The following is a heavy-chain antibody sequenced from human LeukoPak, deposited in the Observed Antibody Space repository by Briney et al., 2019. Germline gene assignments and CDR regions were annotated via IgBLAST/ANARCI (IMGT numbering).Heavy chain of an antibody. D-gene: IGHD3-22*01. CDR2: IYYSGST. J-gene: IGHJ3*02. Sequence: PSETLSLTCTVSGGSISSYYWSWIRQPPGKGLKWVGYIYYSGSTNYNPSLKSRVTISVDTSKDQFSLKLSSVTAADTAVYYCARGYYYDSSGYPDAFDIWGQGTMVTVSS. CDR1: GGSISSYY. CDR3: ARGYYYDSSGYPDAFDI. V-gene: IGHV4-59*01.